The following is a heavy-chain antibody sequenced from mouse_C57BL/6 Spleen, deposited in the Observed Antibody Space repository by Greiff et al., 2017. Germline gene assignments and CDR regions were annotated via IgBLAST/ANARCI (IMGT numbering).Heavy chain of an antibody. CDR1: GFTFSSYA. Sequence: EVQLVESGAGLVKPGGSLKLSCAASGFTFSSYAMHWVRQTPGKRLEWVADISSGGAYIYYADTVKGRFTISRDNTRNTLYLQMSSLKSEDTAMYDCTRGHGGYYAMDYWGQGTSVTVAS. CDR3: TRGHGGYYAMDY. CDR2: ISSGGAYI. J-gene: IGHJ4*01. V-gene: IGHV5-9-1*02.